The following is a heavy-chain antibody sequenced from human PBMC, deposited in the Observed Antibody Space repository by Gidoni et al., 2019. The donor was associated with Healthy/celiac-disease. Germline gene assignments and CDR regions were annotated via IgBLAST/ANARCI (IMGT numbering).Heavy chain of an antibody. CDR3: ARYEGYCSGGSCSTGDYYYYMDV. CDR2: ISAYNGNT. Sequence: QVQLVQSGAEVKKPGASVKVYCKASGYTVTSYGISWVRQAPGQGLEWMGWISAYNGNTTYAQKLQGRVTMTTDTSTSTAYMELRSLRSDDTAVYYCARYEGYCSGGSCSTGDYYYYMDVWGKGTTVTVSS. V-gene: IGHV1-18*01. J-gene: IGHJ6*03. CDR1: GYTVTSYG. D-gene: IGHD2-15*01.